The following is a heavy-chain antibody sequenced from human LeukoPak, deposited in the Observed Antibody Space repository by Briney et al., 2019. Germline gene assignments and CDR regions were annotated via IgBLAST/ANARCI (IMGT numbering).Heavy chain of an antibody. CDR1: GFTVIPFS. J-gene: IGHJ4*02. Sequence: PGGSLRLSCAASGFTVIPFSMNWVHQAPGKGLEWVSSMTNTGSHTYYADSLKGRFTISRDNAENALYLQMNSLRVEDTAVYYCASISDGGLDFWGQGTLVTVSS. D-gene: IGHD3-10*01. V-gene: IGHV3-21*06. CDR2: MTNTGSHT. CDR3: ASISDGGLDF.